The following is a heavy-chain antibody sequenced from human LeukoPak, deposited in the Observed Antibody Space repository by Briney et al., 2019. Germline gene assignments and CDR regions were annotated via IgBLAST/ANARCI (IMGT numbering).Heavy chain of an antibody. J-gene: IGHJ4*02. CDR2: IYSGGST. V-gene: IGHV3-53*01. Sequence: PGGSLRLSCAASGFTMRNHWMSWVRQAPGKGLEWVSVIYSGGSTYYADSVKGRFTISRDNSKNTLYLQMNSLRAEDTAVYYCARVQGTGTILNWGQGTLVTVSS. D-gene: IGHD1-1*01. CDR3: ARVQGTGTILN. CDR1: GFTMRNHW.